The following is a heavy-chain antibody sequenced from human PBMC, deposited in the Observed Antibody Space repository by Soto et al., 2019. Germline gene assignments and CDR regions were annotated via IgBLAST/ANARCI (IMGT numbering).Heavy chain of an antibody. Sequence: PSETLSLTCTVSGGSISSSSYYWGWIRQPPGKGLEWIGSIYYSGSTYYNPSLKSRVTISVDTPKNQFSLKLSSVTAADTAVYYCARRPSYDSSGYYPKYYFDYWGQGTLVTVSS. D-gene: IGHD3-22*01. J-gene: IGHJ4*02. CDR1: GGSISSSSYY. V-gene: IGHV4-39*01. CDR3: ARRPSYDSSGYYPKYYFDY. CDR2: IYYSGST.